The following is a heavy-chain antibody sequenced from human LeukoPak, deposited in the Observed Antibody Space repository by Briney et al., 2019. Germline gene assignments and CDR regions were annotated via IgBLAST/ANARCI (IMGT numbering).Heavy chain of an antibody. V-gene: IGHV3-7*04. CDR1: GFTFSSYW. CDR3: ARGTSCHN. CDR2: VKQDGCEI. D-gene: IGHD2-2*02. J-gene: IGHJ4*02. Sequence: GGSLRLSCEASGFTFSSYWMTWLRQAPGKGLEGVASVKQDGCEIYYVDSVKGRFTISRDNAKDSLYLQLNRPRVKDTAVYYCARGTSCHNWGQGTLVTVSS.